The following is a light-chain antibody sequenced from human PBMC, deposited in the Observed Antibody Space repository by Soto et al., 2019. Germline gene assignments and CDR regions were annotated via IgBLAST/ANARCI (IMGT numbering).Light chain of an antibody. CDR1: TGAVTSGNY. Sequence: QAVVTQEPSLTVSPGGTVTLTCGSSTGAVTSGNYPYWFQKKPGQAPRTLIYDTTNKQSWTPARFSGSLLGGKAALTLAGAQTDDEADYYCLLSYSGTNWLFGGGTKVTVL. J-gene: IGLJ3*02. CDR3: LLSYSGTNWL. V-gene: IGLV7-46*01. CDR2: DTT.